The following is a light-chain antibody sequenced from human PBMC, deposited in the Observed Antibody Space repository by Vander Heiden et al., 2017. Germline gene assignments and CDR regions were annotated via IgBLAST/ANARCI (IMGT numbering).Light chain of an antibody. CDR3: QQGSSCPIT. J-gene: IGKJ4*01. V-gene: IGKV3-15*01. CDR1: QSIGTN. Sequence: EIVMTQSPATLSVSPGEGVTLSCRASQSIGTNVAWYLQKPGQAPSLLFHDASTRATGVPARFSGSGSGTEFTLTISRLQPKDFAVYCCQQGSSCPITFGGGTKVDIK. CDR2: DAS.